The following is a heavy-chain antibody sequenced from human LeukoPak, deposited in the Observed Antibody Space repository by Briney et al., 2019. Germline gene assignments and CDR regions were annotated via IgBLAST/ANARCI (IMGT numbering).Heavy chain of an antibody. V-gene: IGHV1-2*02. CDR1: GYTFTGYY. CDR2: LNPNSGGT. Sequence: ASVKVSCKASGYTFTGYYLHWVRQAPGQGPEWMGWLNPNSGGTNYAQKFQGRVTMTRDTSISTAYMEVSRLRSDDTAVYYCARVGGPGYSSGWYGYWGQGTLVTVSS. D-gene: IGHD6-19*01. J-gene: IGHJ4*02. CDR3: ARVGGPGYSSGWYGY.